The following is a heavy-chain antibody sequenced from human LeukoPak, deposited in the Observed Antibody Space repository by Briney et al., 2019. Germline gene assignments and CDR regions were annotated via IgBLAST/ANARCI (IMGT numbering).Heavy chain of an antibody. Sequence: PSQTLSLTCTVSGGSISSGDYYLSWIRQPPGKGLEWIGYIYYSGSTYYNPSLKSRVTISVDTSKNQFSLKLSSVTAADTAVYYCARSQHYDFWSGYTPFDPWGQGTLVTVSS. V-gene: IGHV4-30-4*08. CDR3: ARSQHYDFWSGYTPFDP. CDR2: IYYSGST. J-gene: IGHJ5*02. D-gene: IGHD3-3*01. CDR1: GGSISSGDYY.